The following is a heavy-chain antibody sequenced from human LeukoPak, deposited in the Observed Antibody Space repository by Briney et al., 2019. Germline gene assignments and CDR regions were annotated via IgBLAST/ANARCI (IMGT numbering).Heavy chain of an antibody. V-gene: IGHV1-8*01. CDR3: ARGLAVTMVRGVENWFDP. Sequence: GASVKVSCKASGYTFTSYDINWVRQATGQGIEWMGWMNPNSGNTGYAQKFQGRVTMTRNTSISTAYMELSSLRSEDTAVYYCARGLAVTMVRGVENWFDPWGQGTLVTVSS. D-gene: IGHD3-10*01. CDR1: GYTFTSYD. CDR2: MNPNSGNT. J-gene: IGHJ5*02.